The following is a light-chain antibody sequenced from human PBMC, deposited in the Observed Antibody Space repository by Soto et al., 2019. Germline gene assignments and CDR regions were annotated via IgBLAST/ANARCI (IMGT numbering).Light chain of an antibody. V-gene: IGKV1-5*03. J-gene: IGKJ2*01. Sequence: DIQMTQSPSTLSASVGDRVTITCRASQSISSWLAWYQQKPEKAPKLLIYKASSLQSGVPSRFSGSGSETEFTLTISSLQPDDFATYYCQQYSSHSPYTFGQRTKLEIK. CDR3: QQYSSHSPYT. CDR1: QSISSW. CDR2: KAS.